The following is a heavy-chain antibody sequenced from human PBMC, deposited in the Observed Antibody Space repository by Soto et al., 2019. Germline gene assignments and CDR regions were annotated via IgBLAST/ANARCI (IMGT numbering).Heavy chain of an antibody. Sequence: GGSLRLSCAASGFTFSSYAMSWVRQAPGKGLEWVSAISGSGGSTYYADSVKGRFTISRDNSKNTLYLQMNSLRAEDTAVYYCAKVGGWPSEWYYYYGMDVWGQGTTVTVSS. CDR2: ISGSGGST. D-gene: IGHD6-19*01. CDR1: GFTFSSYA. V-gene: IGHV3-23*01. CDR3: AKVGGWPSEWYYYYGMDV. J-gene: IGHJ6*02.